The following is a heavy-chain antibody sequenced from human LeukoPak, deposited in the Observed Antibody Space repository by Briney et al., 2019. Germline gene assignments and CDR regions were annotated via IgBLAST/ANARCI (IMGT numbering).Heavy chain of an antibody. Sequence: SQTLSLTCAVSGGSISSGCYSWVWIRPRPGTGLEWIGYIYRSGTTYSNPALKSRVTISVDRSKNQSSLKLSSVTAADTAVYYCAASYYYGSGSAVDAFDIWGQATMVTVSS. CDR3: AASYYYGSGSAVDAFDI. CDR1: GGSISSGCYS. J-gene: IGHJ3*02. CDR2: IYRSGTT. D-gene: IGHD3-10*01. V-gene: IGHV4-30-2*01.